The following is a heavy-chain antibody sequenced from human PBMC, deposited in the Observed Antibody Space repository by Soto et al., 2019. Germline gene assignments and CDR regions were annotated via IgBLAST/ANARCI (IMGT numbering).Heavy chain of an antibody. CDR2: ISPGGST. CDR3: ARSWDYVLTC. Sequence: QMQLQESGPGLVKPSGTLSLTCAVSGGSISSNNWWNWVRQPPGKGPEWIGEISPGGSTNYNPSLNVRVTISRDKSENQFYLKLSSMTAADTAVYYCARSWDYVLTCWGQGTQVTV. J-gene: IGHJ4*02. CDR1: GGSISSNNW. D-gene: IGHD3-16*01. V-gene: IGHV4-4*02.